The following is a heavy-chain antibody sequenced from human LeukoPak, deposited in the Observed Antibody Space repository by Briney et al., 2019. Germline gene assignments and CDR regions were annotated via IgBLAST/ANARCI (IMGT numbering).Heavy chain of an antibody. CDR3: AREGGPYSSTLRGH. V-gene: IGHV3-53*01. CDR1: GFTVSGNY. D-gene: IGHD6-19*01. CDR2: MYSSGST. J-gene: IGHJ4*02. Sequence: GGSLRLSCAVSGFTVSGNYMSWVRQAPGKGLEWVSVMYSSGSTDYADSVKGRFTISRDNSKNTLYLQMNSLRAEDTAVYYCAREGGPYSSTLRGHWGQGTLVTASS.